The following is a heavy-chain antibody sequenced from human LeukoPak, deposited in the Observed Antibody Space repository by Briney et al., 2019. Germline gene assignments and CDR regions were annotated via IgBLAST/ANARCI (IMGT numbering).Heavy chain of an antibody. CDR1: GYTFTSYD. CDR2: MNPNSGNT. V-gene: IGHV1-8*03. CDR3: ARTYYDFWSGYSLVYNWFDP. J-gene: IGHJ5*02. Sequence: ASVKVSCKVSGYTFTSYDINWVRQATGQGLEWMGWMNPNSGNTGYAQKFQGRVTTTRNTSINTAYMELSSLRSEDTAVYYCARTYYDFWSGYSLVYNWFDPWGQGTLVTVSS. D-gene: IGHD3-3*01.